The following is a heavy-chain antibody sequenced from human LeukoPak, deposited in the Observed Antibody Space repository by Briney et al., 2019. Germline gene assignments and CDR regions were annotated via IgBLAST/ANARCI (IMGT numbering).Heavy chain of an antibody. J-gene: IGHJ5*02. CDR1: GFTFTSSA. CDR2: IVVGSGNT. Sequence: SVKVSCKASGFTFTSSAMQWVRQARGQRLEWIGWIVVGSGNTNYAQKFQERVTITRDMSTSTAYMELSSLRSEDTAVYYCARTNYDFWSGSPGNWFDPWGQGTLVTVSS. V-gene: IGHV1-58*02. CDR3: ARTNYDFWSGSPGNWFDP. D-gene: IGHD3-3*01.